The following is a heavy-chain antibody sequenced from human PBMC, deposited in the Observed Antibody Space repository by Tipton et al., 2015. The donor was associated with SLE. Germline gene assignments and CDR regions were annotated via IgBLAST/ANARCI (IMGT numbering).Heavy chain of an antibody. CDR1: GDSVGTNY. J-gene: IGHJ4*02. Sequence: TLSLTCTVSGDSVGTNYWNWIRQPAGKGLVWIGRLYGSGSPTHFNPSPEGRGTVSVDTSQNQVSLKLTSVTAADTAVYYCARIRPGHGDPFDFWGQGTLVTVSS. D-gene: IGHD4-17*01. CDR2: LYGSGSPT. CDR3: ARIRPGHGDPFDF. V-gene: IGHV4-4*07.